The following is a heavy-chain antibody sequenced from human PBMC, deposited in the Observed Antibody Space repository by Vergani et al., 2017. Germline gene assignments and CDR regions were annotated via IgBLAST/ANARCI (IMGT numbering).Heavy chain of an antibody. CDR2: ISGSGGST. D-gene: IGHD3-3*01. J-gene: IGHJ3*02. Sequence: VQLQESGPGLVKPSETLSLTCTVSGGSISSYYWSWIRQAPGKGLEWVSAISGSGGSTYYADSVKGRFTISRDNSKNTLYLQMNSLRAEDTAVYYCAKDLEWLTQSGAFDIWGQGTMVTVSS. CDR3: AKDLEWLTQSGAFDI. V-gene: IGHV3-23*01. CDR1: GGSISSYY.